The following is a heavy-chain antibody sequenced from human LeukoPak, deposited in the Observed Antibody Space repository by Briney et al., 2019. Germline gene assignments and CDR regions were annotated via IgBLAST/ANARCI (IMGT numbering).Heavy chain of an antibody. J-gene: IGHJ4*02. CDR3: ARKVAAADY. CDR1: GFTVNNNY. V-gene: IGHV3-53*01. Sequence: GGSLRLSCAASGFTVNNNYMSWVRQAPGKGLEWVSIIYSGGSTYYTDSVKGRFTISRDNSKNTLYLQMSSLRAEDTAVYYCARKVAAADYWGQGTLVTVSS. CDR2: IYSGGST. D-gene: IGHD6-13*01.